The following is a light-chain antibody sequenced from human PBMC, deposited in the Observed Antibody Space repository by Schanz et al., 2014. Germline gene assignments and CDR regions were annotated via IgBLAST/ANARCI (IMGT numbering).Light chain of an antibody. Sequence: QSVLTQPASVSGSPGQSITISCTGTSSDVGAYNYVSWYQQHPGKAPKVMIYDVSNRPSGVSNRFSGSKSGNTASLTISGLQAEDEADYYCTSYISSSFFWVFGGGTKLTVL. CDR2: DVS. CDR1: SSDVGAYNY. J-gene: IGLJ3*02. V-gene: IGLV2-14*01. CDR3: TSYISSSFFWV.